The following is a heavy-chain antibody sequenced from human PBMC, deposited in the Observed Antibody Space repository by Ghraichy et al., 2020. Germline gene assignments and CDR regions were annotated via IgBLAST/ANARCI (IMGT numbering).Heavy chain of an antibody. D-gene: IGHD3-22*01. Sequence: GESLNISCAASGFTVSSNYMSWVRQAPGKGLEWVSVIYSGGSTYYADSVKGRFTISRDNSKNTLYLQMNSLRAEDTAVYYCARAQTYYYDSSGYYPPAAFGYWGQGTLVTVSS. CDR3: ARAQTYYYDSSGYYPPAAFGY. CDR1: GFTVSSNY. V-gene: IGHV3-66*01. J-gene: IGHJ4*02. CDR2: IYSGGST.